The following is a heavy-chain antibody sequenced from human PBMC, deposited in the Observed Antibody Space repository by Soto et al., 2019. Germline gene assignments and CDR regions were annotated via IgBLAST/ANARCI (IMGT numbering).Heavy chain of an antibody. CDR3: AIEVLCSNQFDH. D-gene: IGHD6-13*01. Sequence: ASVKVSCKVSGYTLTELPIHWVRQAPGEGLEWMGGFDLENGETIYAQRFQGRVTMTEESSADTPYMELSSLRSEVTAVYYCAIEVLCSNQFDHWGQGTMVTVSS. CDR1: GYTLTELP. CDR2: FDLENGET. J-gene: IGHJ4*02. V-gene: IGHV1-24*01.